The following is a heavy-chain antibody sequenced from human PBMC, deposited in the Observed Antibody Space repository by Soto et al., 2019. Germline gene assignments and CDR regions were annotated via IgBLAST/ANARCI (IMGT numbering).Heavy chain of an antibody. CDR3: ARDPRQANFVF. CDR2: INPYNGNT. V-gene: IGHV1-18*04. CDR1: GCSFSSYG. Sequence: ASVKVSCKASGCSFSSYGVSWVRQAPGQGLEWIGWINPYNGNTLNAQNLQGRVTLTTDTSTSTAYMELRSLRSDDTAIYYCARDPRQANFVFWGQGTLVTV. J-gene: IGHJ4*01.